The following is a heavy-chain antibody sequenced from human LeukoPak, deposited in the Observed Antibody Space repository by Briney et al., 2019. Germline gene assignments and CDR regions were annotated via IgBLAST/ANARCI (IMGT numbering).Heavy chain of an antibody. V-gene: IGHV1-18*01. D-gene: IGHD6-13*01. J-gene: IGHJ6*03. CDR3: ARGQQQLVRGYYYYYMDV. CDR2: ISAYNGNT. CDR1: GYTFTSYG. Sequence: ASVKVSCKASGYTFTSYGISWVRQAPGQGLEWMGWISAYNGNTNYAQKLQGRVTMTTDTSTSTAYMELRSLRSDDTAVYYCARGQQQLVRGYYYYYMDVWGKGTTVTISS.